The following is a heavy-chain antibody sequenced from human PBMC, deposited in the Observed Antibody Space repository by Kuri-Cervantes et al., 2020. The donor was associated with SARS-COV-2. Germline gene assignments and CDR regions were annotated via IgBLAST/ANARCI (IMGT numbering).Heavy chain of an antibody. D-gene: IGHD6-13*01. CDR3: ARDGRAYSNSWQPSYY. J-gene: IGHJ4*02. Sequence: GGSLRLSCAASGFTFDDYGMSWVRQAPGKGLEWVSGINWNGGSTGYADSVKGRFTISRDNAKNSLYLQMNSLRAEDTALYYCARDGRAYSNSWQPSYYWGQGTLVTVSS. V-gene: IGHV3-20*04. CDR2: INWNGGST. CDR1: GFTFDDYG.